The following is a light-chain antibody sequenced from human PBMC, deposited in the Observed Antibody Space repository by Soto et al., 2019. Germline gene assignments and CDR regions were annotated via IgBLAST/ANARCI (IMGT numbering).Light chain of an antibody. Sequence: DIQMTQSPSTLSGSVGDRVTITCRASQTISSWLAWYQQKPGKAPKLLIYKASTLKSGVPSRFSGSGSGTEFTLTISSLQPDDFATYYCQHYNSYWGTFGQGTRLEI. J-gene: IGKJ5*01. CDR2: KAS. CDR1: QTISSW. V-gene: IGKV1-5*03. CDR3: QHYNSYWGT.